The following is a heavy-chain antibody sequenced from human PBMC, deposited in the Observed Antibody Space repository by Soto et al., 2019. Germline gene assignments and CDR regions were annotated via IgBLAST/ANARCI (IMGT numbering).Heavy chain of an antibody. CDR3: AKDLKLDPGIIDD. CDR1: GFTFSDYY. V-gene: IGHV3-11*01. CDR2: ISSSGSTI. Sequence: GGSLRLSCAASGFTFSDYYMSWIRQAPGKGLEWVSYISSSGSTIYYADSVKGRFTISRDNAKNSLYLQMNSLRAEDTALYYCAKDLKLDPGIIDDWGQGTLVTVSS. J-gene: IGHJ4*02. D-gene: IGHD1-1*01.